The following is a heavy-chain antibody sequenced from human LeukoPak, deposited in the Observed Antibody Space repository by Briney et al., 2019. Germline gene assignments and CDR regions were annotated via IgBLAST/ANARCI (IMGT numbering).Heavy chain of an antibody. J-gene: IGHJ5*02. Sequence: SETLSLTCIVSGDSISSTRYYWGWIRQPPGKGLEWIANIYYSGSTYYNPSLKSRVTISVDTSKNQFSLKLTSVTAADTAVYYCARQYDFWSGLNNWFDPWGQGTLVTVSS. CDR2: IYYSGST. CDR3: ARQYDFWSGLNNWFDP. D-gene: IGHD3-3*01. CDR1: GDSISSTRYY. V-gene: IGHV4-39*01.